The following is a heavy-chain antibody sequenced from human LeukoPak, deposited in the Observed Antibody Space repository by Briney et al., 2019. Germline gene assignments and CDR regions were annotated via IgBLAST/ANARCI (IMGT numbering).Heavy chain of an antibody. V-gene: IGHV3-21*01. CDR3: ARRSGSCHDS. CDR2: ISSGTTYI. Sequence: PGGSLRLSCAASGFTFSSYAMNWVRQAPGKWLEWVSSISSGTTYIYYADSVKGRFTISRDNAKNSLYLQMNSLRAEDTAVYYCARRSGSCHDSWGQGTLVTVSS. J-gene: IGHJ4*02. CDR1: GFTFSSYA. D-gene: IGHD6-13*01.